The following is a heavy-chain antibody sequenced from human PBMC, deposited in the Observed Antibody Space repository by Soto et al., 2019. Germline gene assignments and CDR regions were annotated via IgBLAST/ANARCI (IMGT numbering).Heavy chain of an antibody. D-gene: IGHD5-12*01. V-gene: IGHV3-30*18. CDR3: AKDIGRWLQFGAFDI. Sequence: GGSLRLSCAASGFTFSSYGMHWVRQAPGKGLEWVAVISYDGSNKYYADSVKGRFTISRDNSKNTLYLQMNSLRAEDTAVYYCAKDIGRWLQFGAFDIWGQGTMVTVSS. J-gene: IGHJ3*02. CDR1: GFTFSSYG. CDR2: ISYDGSNK.